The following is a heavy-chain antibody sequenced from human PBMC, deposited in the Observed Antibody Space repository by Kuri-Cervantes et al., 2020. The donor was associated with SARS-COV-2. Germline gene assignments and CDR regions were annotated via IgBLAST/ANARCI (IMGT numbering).Heavy chain of an antibody. CDR2: IIPIFGTA. Sequence: SVKVSCKASGGTFSSYAISWVRQAPGQGLEWLGGIIPIFGTANYAQKFQGRVTITADKSTSTAYMELSGLRSDDTAVYYCTRGGWVWPTYYDFWSGYSVGRSYGMDVWGQGTTVTVSS. V-gene: IGHV1-69*06. CDR3: TRGGWVWPTYYDFWSGYSVGRSYGMDV. J-gene: IGHJ6*02. CDR1: GGTFSSYA. D-gene: IGHD3-3*01.